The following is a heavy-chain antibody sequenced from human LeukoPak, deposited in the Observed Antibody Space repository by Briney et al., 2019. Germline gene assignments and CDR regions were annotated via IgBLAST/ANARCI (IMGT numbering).Heavy chain of an antibody. D-gene: IGHD1-1*01. CDR2: IYTSGGT. CDR1: GGSISSYY. V-gene: IGHV4-4*09. J-gene: IGHJ6*03. CDR3: ARRYSRGVDYLDV. Sequence: PSETLSLTCTVSGGSISSYYWSWVRQPPGKGLEWIGYIYTSGGTNYNPSLKSRVTISVDTSKNQFSLKLSSVAAADTAVYYCARRYSRGVDYLDVRGKGTTVTVSS.